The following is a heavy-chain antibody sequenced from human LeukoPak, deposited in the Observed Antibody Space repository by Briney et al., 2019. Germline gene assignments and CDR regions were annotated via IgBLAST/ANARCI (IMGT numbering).Heavy chain of an antibody. D-gene: IGHD4-17*01. Sequence: SETLSLTCAAYGGSFSGYYWSWIRQPPGKGLEWIWEINHSGSTNYNPSLKSRVTISVDTYKNRFSLKLSSVTAADTAVYYCARRHSTTTTRGGYYYGMDVWGQGTTVTVSS. V-gene: IGHV4-34*01. CDR2: INHSGST. J-gene: IGHJ6*02. CDR1: GGSFSGYY. CDR3: ARRHSTTTTRGGYYYGMDV.